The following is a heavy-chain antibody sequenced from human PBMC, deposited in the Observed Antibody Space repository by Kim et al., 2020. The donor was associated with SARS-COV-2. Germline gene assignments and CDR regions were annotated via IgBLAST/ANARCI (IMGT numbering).Heavy chain of an antibody. CDR3: ANSGYRYGIFDY. Sequence: TNYADSVKGRLTISSDNSKSTLDLQMNSLRAEDTAVYYCANSGYRYGIFDYWGQGTLVTVSS. CDR2: T. V-gene: IGHV3-23*01. J-gene: IGHJ4*02. D-gene: IGHD5-18*01.